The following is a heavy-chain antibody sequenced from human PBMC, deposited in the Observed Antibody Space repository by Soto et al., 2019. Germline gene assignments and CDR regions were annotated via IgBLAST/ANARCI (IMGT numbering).Heavy chain of an antibody. D-gene: IGHD7-27*01. V-gene: IGHV5-51*01. CDR3: ARRASPELGPFDP. J-gene: IGHJ5*02. CDR1: GFRFTNYL. CDR2: IFPGDSDT. Sequence: GGSLKISCKGSGFRFTNYLIAWVRQMPGKGLEWMGIIFPGDSDTRYSPSFQGQVTISADKSISTAYLQWSSLKASDTAMYYCARRASPELGPFDPWGQGTLVTVSS.